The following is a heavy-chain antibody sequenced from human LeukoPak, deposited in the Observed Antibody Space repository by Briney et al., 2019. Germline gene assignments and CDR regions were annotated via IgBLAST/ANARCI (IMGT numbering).Heavy chain of an antibody. V-gene: IGHV4-4*07. D-gene: IGHD2-15*01. CDR2: IYTSGST. CDR3: ARDPYCSGGSCYSGY. Sequence: PSETLSLTCSVWCGSISSYYWSGLRQPAGEGLEWRGRIYTSGSTNYNPSLKSRVTMSVDTSKNQFSLKLSPVPAADTAVYYCARDPYCSGGSCYSGYWGQGTLVTVSS. J-gene: IGHJ4*02. CDR1: CGSISSYY.